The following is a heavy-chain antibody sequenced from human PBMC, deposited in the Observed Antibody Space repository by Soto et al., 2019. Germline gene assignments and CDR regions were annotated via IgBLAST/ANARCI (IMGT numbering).Heavy chain of an antibody. CDR3: ARDLQYSRLFYGMDV. CDR2: IYYSGST. Sequence: SETLSLTCTVSGGSISSGGYYWRWIRQHPGKGLEWMGYIYYSGSTYYNPSLKSRVTISVDTSKNQCSLKLSSVTAADTAVYYCARDLQYSRLFYGMDVWGQGTTVTVSS. J-gene: IGHJ6*02. CDR1: GGSISSGGYY. D-gene: IGHD6-13*01. V-gene: IGHV4-31*03.